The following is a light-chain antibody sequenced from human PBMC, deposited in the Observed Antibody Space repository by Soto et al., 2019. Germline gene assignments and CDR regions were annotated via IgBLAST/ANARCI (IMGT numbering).Light chain of an antibody. V-gene: IGLV1-47*01. Sequence: QSVLTQPPSASGTPGQRVTISCSGSSSNIGSDFVYWYLQLPGTAPKLLIYHNYQRPSGVPDRFSGSKSGTSASLAISDLRSEDEGDYYCSAWDDSLKGYVFGAGTKVTVL. CDR1: SSNIGSDF. CDR3: SAWDDSLKGYV. CDR2: HNY. J-gene: IGLJ1*01.